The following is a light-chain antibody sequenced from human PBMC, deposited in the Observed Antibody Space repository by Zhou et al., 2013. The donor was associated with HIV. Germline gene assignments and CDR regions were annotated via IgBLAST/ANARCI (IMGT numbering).Light chain of an antibody. V-gene: IGKV2-28*01. Sequence: DIVMTQSPLSLPVTPGEPASISCRSSQSLLHSNGYNYLDWYLQKPGQSPQLLIYLGSNRASGVPDRFSGSGSGTDFTLIISRVEAEDVGLYYCMQALQTPLTFGGGTKVEIK. J-gene: IGKJ4*01. CDR2: LGS. CDR3: MQALQTPLT. CDR1: QSLLHSNGYNY.